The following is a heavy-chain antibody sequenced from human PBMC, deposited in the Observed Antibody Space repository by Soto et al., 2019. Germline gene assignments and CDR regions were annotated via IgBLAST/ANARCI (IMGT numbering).Heavy chain of an antibody. CDR2: INPNSGGT. D-gene: IGHD2-2*01. V-gene: IGHV1-2*02. CDR1: GYTFTGYY. Sequence: ASVKVSCKASGYTFTGYYMHWVRQAPGQGLEWMGWINPNSGGTNYAQKFQGRVTMTRDTSISTAYMELSRLRSDDTAVYYCARDDGYCSSTSCSYGAYYYYGMDVWGQGTTVTVSS. J-gene: IGHJ6*02. CDR3: ARDDGYCSSTSCSYGAYYYYGMDV.